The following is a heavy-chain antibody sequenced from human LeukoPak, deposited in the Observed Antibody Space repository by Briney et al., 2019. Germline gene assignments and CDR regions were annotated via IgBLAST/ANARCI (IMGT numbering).Heavy chain of an antibody. Sequence: GGSLRLSCAASGFSVSSNYMNWVRQAPGKGLEWVSVIYSGGSTYYADSVKGRFTISRDNSKNTLHLQMNSLRAEDTAVYHCARDSYSGIYRLGAFDVWGQGTMVTVSS. CDR3: ARDSYSGIYRLGAFDV. CDR2: IYSGGST. J-gene: IGHJ3*01. D-gene: IGHD1-26*01. V-gene: IGHV3-53*01. CDR1: GFSVSSNY.